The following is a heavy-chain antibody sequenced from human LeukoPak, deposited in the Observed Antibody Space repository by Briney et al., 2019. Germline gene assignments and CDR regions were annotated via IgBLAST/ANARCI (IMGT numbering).Heavy chain of an antibody. J-gene: IGHJ4*02. V-gene: IGHV3-30*18. D-gene: IGHD2-15*01. CDR1: GYTFSSYG. CDR2: ISYDGSNK. CDR3: AKSPYSVQGPLDY. Sequence: HTGGSLRLSCAASGYTFSSYGMHWVRQAPGKGLEWVAVISYDGSNKYYADSVKGRFTISRDNSKNTLYLQMNSLRAEDTAVYYCAKSPYSVQGPLDYWGQGTLVTVSS.